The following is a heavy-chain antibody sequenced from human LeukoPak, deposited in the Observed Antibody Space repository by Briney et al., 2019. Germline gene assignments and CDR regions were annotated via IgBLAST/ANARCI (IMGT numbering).Heavy chain of an antibody. D-gene: IGHD3-22*01. J-gene: IGHJ3*01. CDR1: GFTFSSYE. CDR2: MSGSGNST. Sequence: PGGSLRLSCAASGFTFSSYEMNWVRQAPGKGLEWVSAMSGSGNSTFYADSVKGRFTISKDNSKNTLYLQMNSLRAEDTAVYYCAKGTAGSGYDAFHVWGQGTMVTVSS. CDR3: AKGTAGSGYDAFHV. V-gene: IGHV3-23*01.